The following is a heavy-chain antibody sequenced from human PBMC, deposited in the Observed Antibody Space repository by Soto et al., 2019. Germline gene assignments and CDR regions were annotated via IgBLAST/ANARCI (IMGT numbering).Heavy chain of an antibody. D-gene: IGHD3-10*01. CDR1: GGSISSYY. Sequence: SETLSLTCTVSGGSISSYYWSWIRQPPGKGLEWIGYIYYSGSTNYNPSLKSRVTISVDTSKNQFSLKLSSVTAADTAVYYCARLGPPAPYHDRGYFDYWGQGTLVTVSS. J-gene: IGHJ4*02. V-gene: IGHV4-59*08. CDR2: IYYSGST. CDR3: ARLGPPAPYHDRGYFDY.